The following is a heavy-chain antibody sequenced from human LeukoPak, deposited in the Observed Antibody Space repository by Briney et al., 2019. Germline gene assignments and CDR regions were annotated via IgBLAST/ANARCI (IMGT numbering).Heavy chain of an antibody. CDR3: ATPYCSSISCLDVFNI. D-gene: IGHD2-2*01. V-gene: IGHV4-31*03. J-gene: IGHJ3*02. Sequence: SQTLSLPCSVSGVSISDGRYYWTWIRQHPGKGLEWIGYKYYSGSANYNPSLKSRLTISGDTSKNQFSLQLSSVTAADTAMYYCATPYCSSISCLDVFNIWGQGRMVTVSS. CDR2: KYYSGSA. CDR1: GVSISDGRYY.